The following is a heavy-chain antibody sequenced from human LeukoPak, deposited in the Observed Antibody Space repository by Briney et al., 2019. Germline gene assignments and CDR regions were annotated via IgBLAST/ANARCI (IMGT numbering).Heavy chain of an antibody. J-gene: IGHJ5*02. D-gene: IGHD3-22*01. V-gene: IGHV3-23*01. Sequence: GGSLRLSCAASGFTFSSYAMSWVRQAPGKGLEWVSAISGSGGSTYYADSVKGRFTISRDNSKNTLYLQMNGLRAEDTAVYYCAREQRGYYDSSGYLNWFDPWGQGTLVTVSS. CDR3: AREQRGYYDSSGYLNWFDP. CDR2: ISGSGGST. CDR1: GFTFSSYA.